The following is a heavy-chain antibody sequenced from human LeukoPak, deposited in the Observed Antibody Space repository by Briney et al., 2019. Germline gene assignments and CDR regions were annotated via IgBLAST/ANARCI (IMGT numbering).Heavy chain of an antibody. CDR1: GGSISSSSYY. D-gene: IGHD1-26*01. Sequence: SETLSLTCTVSGGSISSSSYYWGWIRQPPGKGLEWIGSIYYSGSTYYNPSLKSRVTISVDTSKNQFSLKLSSVTAADTAVYYCARHPGAASPNWFDPWGQGTLVTVSS. CDR3: ARHPGAASPNWFDP. V-gene: IGHV4-39*01. J-gene: IGHJ5*02. CDR2: IYYSGST.